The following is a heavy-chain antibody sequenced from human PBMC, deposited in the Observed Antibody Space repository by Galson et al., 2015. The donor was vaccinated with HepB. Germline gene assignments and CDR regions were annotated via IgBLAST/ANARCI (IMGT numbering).Heavy chain of an antibody. CDR1: GFSLSTSGMC. J-gene: IGHJ4*02. Sequence: PALVKPTQTLTLTCTFPGFSLSTSGMCVSWIRQPPGKALEWLALIDWDDDKYYSTSLKTRLTISKDTSKNQVVLTMTNMDPVDTATYYCARQITMVRGVTSLFDYWGQGTLVTVSS. CDR3: ARQITMVRGVTSLFDY. V-gene: IGHV2-70*01. CDR2: IDWDDDK. D-gene: IGHD3-10*01.